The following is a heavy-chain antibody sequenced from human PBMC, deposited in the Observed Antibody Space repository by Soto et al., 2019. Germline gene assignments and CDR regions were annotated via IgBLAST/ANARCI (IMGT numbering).Heavy chain of an antibody. V-gene: IGHV1-18*01. Sequence: ASVTVSCKASVGTFSSNTISWVRQAPGQGLEWLGWISAYDDNTKYAQTLQGRVSMSTDTSTNTAYMELRSLRSDDTAMYYCARGGYYDSSGSRNYHYYGMNVWGQGTTVTVSS. CDR2: ISAYDDNT. CDR1: VGTFSSNT. CDR3: ARGGYYDSSGSRNYHYYGMNV. J-gene: IGHJ6*02. D-gene: IGHD3-22*01.